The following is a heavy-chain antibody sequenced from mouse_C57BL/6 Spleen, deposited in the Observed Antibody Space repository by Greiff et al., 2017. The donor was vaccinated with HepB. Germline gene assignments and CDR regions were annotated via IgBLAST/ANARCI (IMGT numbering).Heavy chain of an antibody. D-gene: IGHD3-2*02. Sequence: EVKLMESEGGLVQPGSSIKLSCTASGFTFSDYYMAWVRQVPEKGLEWVANINYDGSSTYYLDSLKSRFIISRDNAKNILYLQMSSLKSEDTATYYCARDDSSGYGSGFAYWGQGTLVTVSA. CDR3: ARDDSSGYGSGFAY. V-gene: IGHV5-16*01. CDR1: GFTFSDYY. J-gene: IGHJ3*01. CDR2: INYDGSST.